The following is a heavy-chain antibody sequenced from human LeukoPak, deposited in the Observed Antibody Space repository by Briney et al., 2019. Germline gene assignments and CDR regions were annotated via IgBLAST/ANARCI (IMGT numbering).Heavy chain of an antibody. CDR3: AKDGQLVLGFYFDY. J-gene: IGHJ4*02. D-gene: IGHD6-6*01. CDR2: ISYDGSNK. CDR1: GFTFSSYG. V-gene: IGHV3-30*18. Sequence: GGSLRLSCAASGFTFSSYGMHWVRQAPGKGLEWVAVISYDGSNKYYADSVKGRFTISRDNSKNTLYLQMNSLRAEDTAVYYCAKDGQLVLGFYFDYWGQGTLVTVSS.